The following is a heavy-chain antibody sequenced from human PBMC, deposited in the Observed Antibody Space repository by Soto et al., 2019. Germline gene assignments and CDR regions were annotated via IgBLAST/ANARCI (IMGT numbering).Heavy chain of an antibody. Sequence: QVQLQESGPGLVKPSETLSLTCTVSGGSISNYYWSWIRQPPGEGLEWIGYIHYNGETNYNPSLKSRVTMSVPPSKNQVSLSLTSVTAADTAVYYCARQPPATAAFDIWGQGTMVTVSS. CDR3: ARQPPATAAFDI. V-gene: IGHV4-59*08. D-gene: IGHD5-12*01. J-gene: IGHJ3*02. CDR1: GGSISNYY. CDR2: IHYNGET.